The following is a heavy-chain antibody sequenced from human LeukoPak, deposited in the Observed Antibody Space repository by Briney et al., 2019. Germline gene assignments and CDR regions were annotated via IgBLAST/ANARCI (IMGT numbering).Heavy chain of an antibody. CDR2: INSDGSST. CDR1: GFTFSSYW. D-gene: IGHD6-13*01. CDR3: AREQQLVWGRWAFDI. V-gene: IGHV3-74*01. Sequence: GGSLRLSCAASGFTFSSYWMHWVRQAPGKGLVWVSRINSDGSSTSYAESVKGRFTISRDNAKNTPYLQMNSLRAEDTAVYYCAREQQLVWGRWAFDIWGQGTMVTVSS. J-gene: IGHJ3*02.